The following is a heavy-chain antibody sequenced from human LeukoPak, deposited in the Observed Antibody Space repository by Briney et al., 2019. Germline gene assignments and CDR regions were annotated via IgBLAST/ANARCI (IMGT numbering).Heavy chain of an antibody. Sequence: GGSLRLSCAASGFTFSRSAMSWVRQAPGKGLEWVSTITGSGAGTYYADSVKGRFTISRDNSKNTLYLQMSSLRAEDTAVYYCAKDLVGTPQGGYWGQGTLVTVSS. CDR1: GFTFSRSA. CDR3: AKDLVGTPQGGY. V-gene: IGHV3-23*01. D-gene: IGHD1-1*01. J-gene: IGHJ4*02. CDR2: ITGSGAGT.